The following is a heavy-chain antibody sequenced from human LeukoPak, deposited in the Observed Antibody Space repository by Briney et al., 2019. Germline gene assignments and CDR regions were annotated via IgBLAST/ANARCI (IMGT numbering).Heavy chain of an antibody. CDR1: GGFISSGGYY. Sequence: SETLSLTCTVSGGFISSGGYYWSWIRQHPGKGLEWIGYIYYSGSTYYNPSLKSRVTISVDTSKHQFSLKLSSVTAADTAAYYCASHRTTRSGSLHSDYWGQGTLVTVSS. V-gene: IGHV4-31*03. D-gene: IGHD3-10*01. CDR3: ASHRTTRSGSLHSDY. CDR2: IYYSGST. J-gene: IGHJ4*02.